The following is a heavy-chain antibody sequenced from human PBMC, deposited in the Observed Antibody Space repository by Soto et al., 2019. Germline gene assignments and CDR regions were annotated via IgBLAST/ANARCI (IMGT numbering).Heavy chain of an antibody. CDR2: IHYSGST. J-gene: IGHJ5*02. CDR1: GDSIGTTHSY. CDR3: ARGKRKPPADFRWFDP. V-gene: IGHV4-39*01. Sequence: AETLSLTCTVSGDSIGTTHSYWAWIRQSPGKGLEWIGNIHYSGSTYYMPSLRSRVTLSVDTSKNQFSLRLSSVTAADTAVYYCARGKRKPPADFRWFDPWGQGTLVTVSS.